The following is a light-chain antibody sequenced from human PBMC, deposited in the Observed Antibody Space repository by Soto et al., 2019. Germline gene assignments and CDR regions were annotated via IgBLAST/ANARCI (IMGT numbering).Light chain of an antibody. V-gene: IGKV1-39*01. Sequence: DIQMTQSPSSLSASVGDRVTITCRASQRISRLLTWHQPKPGKAPKLLSYATSNLQSGVPFRVSGGGSGTGYTLTIGSLQPEDFATYYCQQSYSTPRTFGQGTKVEIK. CDR1: QRISRL. CDR3: QQSYSTPRT. CDR2: ATS. J-gene: IGKJ1*01.